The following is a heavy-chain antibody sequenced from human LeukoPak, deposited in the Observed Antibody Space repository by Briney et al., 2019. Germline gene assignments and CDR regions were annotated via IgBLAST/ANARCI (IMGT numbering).Heavy chain of an antibody. CDR1: GGSISSYY. J-gene: IGHJ4*02. Sequence: SETLSLTCTVSGGSISSYYWSWIRQPPGKGLEWIGYIYYSGSTNYNPSLKSRVTISVDTSKNQFSLKLSSVTAADTAVYYCAGVRTLTYYYDSSEDYWGQGTLVTVSS. V-gene: IGHV4-59*12. CDR2: IYYSGST. CDR3: AGVRTLTYYYDSSEDY. D-gene: IGHD3-22*01.